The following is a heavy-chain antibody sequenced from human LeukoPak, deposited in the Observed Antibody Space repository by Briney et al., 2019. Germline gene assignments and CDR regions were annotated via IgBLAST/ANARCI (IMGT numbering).Heavy chain of an antibody. V-gene: IGHV3-21*01. CDR2: ISSSSSYI. D-gene: IGHD3-16*01. CDR1: GLTFSSYS. J-gene: IGHJ4*02. Sequence: GGSLRLSCAASGLTFSSYSMNWVRQAPGKGLEWVSLISSSSSYIYYADSVKGRFTISRDNAKNSLYLQMNSLRAEDTAVYYCARGSRGGPIDYWGQGTLVTVSS. CDR3: ARGSRGGPIDY.